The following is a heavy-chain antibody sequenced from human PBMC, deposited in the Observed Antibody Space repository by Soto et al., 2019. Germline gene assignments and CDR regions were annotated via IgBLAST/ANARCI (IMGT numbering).Heavy chain of an antibody. CDR2: IKSKTDGGTT. CDR3: TTSGDYGSGSDIYGMDV. J-gene: IGHJ6*02. V-gene: IGHV3-15*07. D-gene: IGHD3-10*01. CDR1: GFTFSNAW. Sequence: EVQLVESGGGLVKPGGSLRLSCAASGFTFSNAWMNWVRQAPGKGLEWVGRIKSKTDGGTTDYAAPVKGRFTISRDDSKNTLYLQMNSLKTEDTAGYYCTTSGDYGSGSDIYGMDVWGQGTTVTVSS.